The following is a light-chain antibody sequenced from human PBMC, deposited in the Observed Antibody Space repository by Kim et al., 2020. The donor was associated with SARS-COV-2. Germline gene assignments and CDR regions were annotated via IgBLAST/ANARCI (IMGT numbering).Light chain of an antibody. CDR2: DAS. J-gene: IGKJ4*01. CDR1: QSIDTL. CDR3: QQRSKWPLT. Sequence: LSPGERAPLSCRASQSIDTLLGWYQQKPGPAPRLLIHDASNRAPGIPARFSGSGSGTDFTLTISSLEPEDFAVYYCQQRSKWPLTFGGGTKVDIK. V-gene: IGKV3-11*01.